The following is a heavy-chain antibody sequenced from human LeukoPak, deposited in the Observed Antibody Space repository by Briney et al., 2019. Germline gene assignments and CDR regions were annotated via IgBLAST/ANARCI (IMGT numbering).Heavy chain of an antibody. D-gene: IGHD7-27*01. CDR1: GGAFSGYY. CDR2: INHTGGT. CDR3: ARGDGPTGEDRYFDY. Sequence: SETLSLTCGVYGGAFSGYYWVWIRQPPGKGLEGIGEINHTGGTNYNPSLKSRVTISLDTSKNEFSLRLSSVTAADTAAYYCARGDGPTGEDRYFDYWGQGTLVTVSS. J-gene: IGHJ4*02. V-gene: IGHV4-34*01.